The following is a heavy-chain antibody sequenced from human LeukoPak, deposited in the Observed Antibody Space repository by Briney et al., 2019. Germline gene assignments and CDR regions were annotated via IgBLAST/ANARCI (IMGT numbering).Heavy chain of an antibody. Sequence: SETLSLTCSVSGGSISGYYWSWTRQSPGKGLEWIAYIYYSGSTNYNPSLKSRATISVDTSKNQFSLKLSSVTAADTAVYYCARGGRGGTVWYFDLWGRGTLVTVSS. CDR2: IYYSGST. CDR1: GGSISGYY. CDR3: ARGGRGGTVWYFDL. V-gene: IGHV4-59*01. J-gene: IGHJ2*01. D-gene: IGHD3-16*01.